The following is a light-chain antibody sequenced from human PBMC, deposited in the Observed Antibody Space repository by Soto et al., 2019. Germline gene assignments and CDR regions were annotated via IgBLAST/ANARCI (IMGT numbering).Light chain of an antibody. J-gene: IGLJ3*02. CDR1: MRDVGAYNL. V-gene: IGLV2-14*01. CDR2: EVR. CDR3: SAYTASSTLV. Sequence: QSALTQPASVSGSAGQSITISCSGTMRDVGAYNLVSWYQQHPGTAPKLIIYEVRNRPSGISSRFSGSRSGNTASLTISGLQPEDEGDYYCSAYTASSTLVFGGGTKLTV.